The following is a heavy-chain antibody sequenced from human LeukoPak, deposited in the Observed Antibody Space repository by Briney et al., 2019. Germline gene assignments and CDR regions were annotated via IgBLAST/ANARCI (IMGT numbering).Heavy chain of an antibody. V-gene: IGHV1-18*01. J-gene: IGHJ4*01. Sequence: ASVKVSCKTSGYTFSNYDIYWVRQAPGQGLECMGWISGCTGDTKYAQILQGRFTVTTDTSTSTAYMELTRLRFDDTAMYYCARDLAWGSGYDLDYWGLGTLVIVSS. CDR2: ISGCTGDT. CDR3: ARDLAWGSGYDLDY. CDR1: GYTFSNYD. D-gene: IGHD5-12*01.